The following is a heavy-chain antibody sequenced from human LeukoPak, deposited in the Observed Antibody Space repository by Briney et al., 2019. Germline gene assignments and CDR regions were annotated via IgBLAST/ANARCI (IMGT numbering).Heavy chain of an antibody. J-gene: IGHJ4*02. CDR1: GGSIRSGSYY. V-gene: IGHV4-61*02. D-gene: IGHD3-10*01. CDR2: IYTSGST. CDR3: ARDLWGSGIDN. Sequence: SETLSLTCTVSGGSIRSGSYYWSWIRQPAGKGLEWIGRIYTSGSTNYNPSLKSRVTISVDTSKNQFSLKLSSVTAADTAVYYCARDLWGSGIDNWGQGTLVTVSS.